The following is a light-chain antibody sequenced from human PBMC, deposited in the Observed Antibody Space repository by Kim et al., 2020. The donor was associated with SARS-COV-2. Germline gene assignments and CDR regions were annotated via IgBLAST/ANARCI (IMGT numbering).Light chain of an antibody. CDR2: GAS. V-gene: IGKV1-17*01. J-gene: IGKJ4*01. Sequence: ASVGDRVIITCRASQDIGNDLGWYQQKPGKAPKRLIYGASSLQSGVPSRFSGSGSGTQFTLTISSLQPEDFATYYCLQHNSYPLTFGGGTKVDIK. CDR1: QDIGND. CDR3: LQHNSYPLT.